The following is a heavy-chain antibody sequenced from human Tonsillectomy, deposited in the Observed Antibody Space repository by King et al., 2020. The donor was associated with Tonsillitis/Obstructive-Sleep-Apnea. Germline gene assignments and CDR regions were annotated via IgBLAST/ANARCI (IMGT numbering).Heavy chain of an antibody. CDR1: GFTFSSYA. D-gene: IGHD3-3*01. CDR2: ISYDGSKK. V-gene: IGHV3-30*04. CDR3: ARGVRFLEWLLKNWFDP. J-gene: IGHJ5*02. Sequence: VQLVESGGGAVQPGRSLRLSCAASGFTFSSYAMHWVRQAPGKGLEWVAVISYDGSKKYYADSVKGRFTISRDKSKNTLYLQMNSLRAEDTAVYYCARGVRFLEWLLKNWFDPWGQGTLVTVSS.